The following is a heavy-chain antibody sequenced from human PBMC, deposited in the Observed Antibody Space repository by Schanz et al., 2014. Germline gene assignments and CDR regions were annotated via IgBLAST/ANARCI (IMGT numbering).Heavy chain of an antibody. CDR1: GFTFSTYA. V-gene: IGHV3-23*04. J-gene: IGHJ5*01. CDR2: ITTGGNT. Sequence: EQLVESGGGAVQPGGSLRLSCSASGFTFSTYAMSWARQTPGKGLEWVSSITTGGNTYYRDSVKGRFIVSRDNSKNTLYLEMNRLRVDDTAVYYCSKDKQGSRSDDSWGQGTLVTVSS. D-gene: IGHD2-15*01. CDR3: SKDKQGSRSDDS.